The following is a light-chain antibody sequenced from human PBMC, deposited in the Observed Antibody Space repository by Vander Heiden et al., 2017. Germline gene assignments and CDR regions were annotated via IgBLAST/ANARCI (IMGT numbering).Light chain of an antibody. V-gene: IGKV1-39*01. Sequence: IQLTQFPSSLSASVGDRVTITCRASQSISSYLNWYQQKPGKAPKLLIYAASSLQSGVPSRFSGSGSGTDFTLTISRLQPEDFATYYCQQSDSTPLTFGGGTKVXIK. CDR2: AAS. CDR3: QQSDSTPLT. CDR1: QSISSY. J-gene: IGKJ4*01.